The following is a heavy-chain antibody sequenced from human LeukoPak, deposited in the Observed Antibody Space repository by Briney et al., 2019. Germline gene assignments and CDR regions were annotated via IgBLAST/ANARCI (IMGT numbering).Heavy chain of an antibody. J-gene: IGHJ4*02. CDR2: ISGSGGST. Sequence: GGSLRLSCAASGFTFSSYAMSWVRQAPGKGLEWVAAISGSGGSTYYADSVKGRFTISRDNSKNTLYLQMNSLRAEDTAVYCCARVEASGYDYGAFDYWGQGTLVTVSS. CDR3: ARVEASGYDYGAFDY. D-gene: IGHD5-12*01. V-gene: IGHV3-23*01. CDR1: GFTFSSYA.